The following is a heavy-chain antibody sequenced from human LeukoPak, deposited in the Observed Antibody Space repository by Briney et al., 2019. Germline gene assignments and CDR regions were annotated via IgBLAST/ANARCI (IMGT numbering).Heavy chain of an antibody. CDR2: ISGSGGST. V-gene: IGHV3-23*01. J-gene: IGHJ4*02. D-gene: IGHD3-22*01. CDR3: AKLRSGYYSRGAVDY. CDR1: GFTVSSNY. Sequence: PGGSLRLSCAASGFTVSSNYMSWVRQAPGKGLEWVSAISGSGGSTYYADSVKGRFTISRDNSKNTLYLQMNSLRAEDTAVYYCAKLRSGYYSRGAVDYWGQGTLVTVSS.